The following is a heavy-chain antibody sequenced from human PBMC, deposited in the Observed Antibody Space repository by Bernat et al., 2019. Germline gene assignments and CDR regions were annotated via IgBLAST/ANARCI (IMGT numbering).Heavy chain of an antibody. V-gene: IGHV4-39*01. J-gene: IGHJ4*02. CDR2: IYYSGST. CDR3: ARLKGFAAY. Sequence: QLHLQESGPGLVKPSETLSLTCTVSGGSIISSSYYWGWIRQPPGKGLEWIGSIYYSGSTYYNPSLKSRVTISGDTSKNQFSLKLSSVTAADTAVYYCARLKGFAAYWGQGTLVTVSS. CDR1: GGSIISSSYY.